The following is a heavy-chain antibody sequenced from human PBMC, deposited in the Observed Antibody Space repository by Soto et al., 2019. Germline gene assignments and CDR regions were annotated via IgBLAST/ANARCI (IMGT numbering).Heavy chain of an antibody. D-gene: IGHD2-15*01. CDR1: GFTFDDYD. J-gene: IGHJ3*02. CDR3: AKDLGPATAFDI. V-gene: IGHV3-9*01. Sequence: EVQLVESGGGLVQPGRSPRLSCAASGFTFDDYDMHWVRQAPGKGLEWVSGISWNSDRIGYADSVKGRFTISRDNAKNSLYLQMNSLRAEDTALYYCAKDLGPATAFDIWGQGTVVTVSS. CDR2: ISWNSDRI.